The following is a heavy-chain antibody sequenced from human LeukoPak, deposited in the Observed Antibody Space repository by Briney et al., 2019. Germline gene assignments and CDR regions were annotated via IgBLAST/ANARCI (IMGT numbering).Heavy chain of an antibody. CDR2: ISRTGNYI. CDR3: ARVLETDCSGGSCYSGLDY. V-gene: IGHV3-21*01. Sequence: SGGSLRLSCAASGFNFSRYNMNWVRQAPGKGLEWVSSISRTGNYIYYADSVKGRFTISRDSAQNSLFLQMNSLRVEDTAVYYCARVLETDCSGGSCYSGLDYWGQGTLVTVSS. D-gene: IGHD2-15*01. J-gene: IGHJ4*02. CDR1: GFNFSRYN.